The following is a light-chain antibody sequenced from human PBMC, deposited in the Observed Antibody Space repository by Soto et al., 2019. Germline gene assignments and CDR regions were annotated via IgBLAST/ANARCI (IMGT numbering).Light chain of an antibody. CDR1: QDIGKY. CDR2: DAS. CDR3: QQYADFYRDIT. Sequence: DIQMAQSPPSLSASVGDRVTITCQASQDIGKYLNWYQQKPGKAPKLLIYDASNLETGVPSRFSGSGSVTDFTFTISRLLTEDIATYSWQQYADFYRDITFGGGTKVGI. V-gene: IGKV1-33*01. J-gene: IGKJ4*01.